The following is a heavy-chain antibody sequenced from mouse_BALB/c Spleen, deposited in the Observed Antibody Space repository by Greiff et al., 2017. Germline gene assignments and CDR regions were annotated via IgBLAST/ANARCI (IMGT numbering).Heavy chain of an antibody. V-gene: IGHV5-17*02. D-gene: IGHD1-1*02. CDR2: ISSGSSTI. Sequence: DVKLVESGGGLVQPGGSRKLSCAASGFTFSSFGMHWVRQAPEKGLEWVAYISSGSSTIYYADTVKGRFTISRDNPKNTLFLQMTSLRSEDTAMYYCAREGGGPPWFAYWGQGTLVTVSA. CDR1: GFTFSSFG. J-gene: IGHJ3*01. CDR3: AREGGGPPWFAY.